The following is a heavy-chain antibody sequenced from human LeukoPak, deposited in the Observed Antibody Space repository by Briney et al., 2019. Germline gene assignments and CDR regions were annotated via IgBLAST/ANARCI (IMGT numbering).Heavy chain of an antibody. J-gene: IGHJ5*02. Sequence: SSETLSLTCSISGGSINSSNWWSWIRQPPGKGLEWIGEISYSGSTNYNPSLKSRVTISADTSKNQFSLNLRSVTAADTALYFCARWSAAVPKMFDPWGQGTLVTVSS. CDR2: ISYSGST. V-gene: IGHV4-4*02. D-gene: IGHD6-13*01. CDR3: ARWSAAVPKMFDP. CDR1: GGSINSSNW.